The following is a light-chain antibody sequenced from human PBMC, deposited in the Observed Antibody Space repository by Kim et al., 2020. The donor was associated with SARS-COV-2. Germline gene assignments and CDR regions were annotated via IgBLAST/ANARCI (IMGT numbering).Light chain of an antibody. V-gene: IGKV1-5*03. CDR1: QNIHIG. Sequence: ASVVDRVTISCRDSQNIHIGLAWFQQKPGKAPRVLMYKASTLESGVPSRFSGSGAGTEFTLTINSLQPDDFATYFCQQYDVHPETFGQGTKVDIK. CDR2: KAS. J-gene: IGKJ1*01. CDR3: QQYDVHPET.